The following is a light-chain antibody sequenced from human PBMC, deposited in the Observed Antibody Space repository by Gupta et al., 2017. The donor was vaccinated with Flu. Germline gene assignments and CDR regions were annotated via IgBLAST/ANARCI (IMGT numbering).Light chain of an antibody. Sequence: PTSSYASVGDRVTITCLASEGVGNYLNWYQLKPGKPPKLLIHDASNCQSGVPSRFSGSSSGTDFTLTIISLQPEDFAIYYCQQRDITPRAFGPGTKVEIK. CDR3: QQRDITPRA. V-gene: IGKV1-39*01. CDR2: DAS. J-gene: IGKJ1*01. CDR1: EGVGNY.